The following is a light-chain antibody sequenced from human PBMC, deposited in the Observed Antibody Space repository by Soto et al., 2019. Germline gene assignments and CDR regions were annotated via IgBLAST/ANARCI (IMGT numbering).Light chain of an antibody. CDR1: QGISNY. CDR2: AAS. Sequence: DIQMNQSPSSLSAYVGDRVTITCRASQGISNYLAWYQQKPGKVPKLLIYAASTLQSGVPSRFSGSGSGTDFTLTISSLQPEDVATYYCQKYNSAPPWTFGQGTKVDIK. CDR3: QKYNSAPPWT. J-gene: IGKJ1*01. V-gene: IGKV1-27*01.